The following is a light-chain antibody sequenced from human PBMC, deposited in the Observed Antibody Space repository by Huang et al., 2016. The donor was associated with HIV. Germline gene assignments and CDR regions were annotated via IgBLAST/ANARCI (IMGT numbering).Light chain of an antibody. Sequence: IVMTQTSTTLPVSPGGRATLSCRASQSVGGNMAWYEQKPGQAPRRIIDGSTTRAAGVPARFSGSGSGTDFTLTIYNLQSEDFAVYYCQQYNNWHLTFGGGTTV. J-gene: IGKJ4*01. CDR2: GST. CDR1: QSVGGN. V-gene: IGKV3-15*01. CDR3: QQYNNWHLT.